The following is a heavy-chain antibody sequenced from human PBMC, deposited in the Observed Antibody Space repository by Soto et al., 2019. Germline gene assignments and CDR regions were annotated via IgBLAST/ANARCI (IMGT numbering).Heavy chain of an antibody. Sequence: GGSLRLSCAASGFTFSNAWMNWVRQAPGKGLEWVGRIKSKTDGGTTDYAAPVKGRFTISRDDSKNTLYLQMNSLKTEDTAVYYCTTDGGDITMVRGVIISDDYWGQGTLVTVSS. CDR1: GFTFSNAW. CDR3: TTDGGDITMVRGVIISDDY. V-gene: IGHV3-15*07. D-gene: IGHD3-10*01. J-gene: IGHJ4*02. CDR2: IKSKTDGGTT.